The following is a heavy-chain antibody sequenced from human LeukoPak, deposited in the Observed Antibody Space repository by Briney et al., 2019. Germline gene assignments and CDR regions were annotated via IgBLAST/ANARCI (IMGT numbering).Heavy chain of an antibody. V-gene: IGHV3-23*01. CDR2: FTVSTGTT. Sequence: PGGSLRLSCAASGFTFSSYAMSWVRQAPGKGLEWVSSFTVSTGTTFYADSVKGRFTISRDNSKNTLYLQLHSLRAEDAAVYYCARSRSWPYYFDYWGQGTLVTVSS. J-gene: IGHJ4*02. D-gene: IGHD6-13*01. CDR3: ARSRSWPYYFDY. CDR1: GFTFSSYA.